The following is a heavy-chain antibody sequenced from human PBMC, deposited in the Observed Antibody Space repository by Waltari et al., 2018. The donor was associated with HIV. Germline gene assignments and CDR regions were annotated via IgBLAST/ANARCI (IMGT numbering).Heavy chain of an antibody. CDR2: INNDGSDS. Sequence: EVHLVESGGDLVQPGGSLRLSCAASGFAFGTYWMTWVRQAPGKRLEWVANINNDGSDSYYADSVNGRFTISRDNTKRSLYLQMNSLRVEDTAVYFCARKTDSFDVWGQGTLVTVSS. CDR1: GFAFGTYW. D-gene: IGHD2-21*02. V-gene: IGHV3-7*01. J-gene: IGHJ3*01. CDR3: ARKTDSFDV.